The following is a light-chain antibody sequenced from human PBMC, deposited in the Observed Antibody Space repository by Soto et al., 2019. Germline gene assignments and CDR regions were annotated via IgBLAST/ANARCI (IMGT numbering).Light chain of an antibody. J-gene: IGKJ1*01. V-gene: IGKV1-13*02. CDR1: QGISSA. Sequence: AIQLTQSPSSLSASVGDRVTITCRASQGISSALAWFQQRPGKPPKLLIYDASSLESGVPSRFGGSGSGTDFTLTISSLPPEDFATYYCQQFNTYPLTFGQGTKVEI. CDR3: QQFNTYPLT. CDR2: DAS.